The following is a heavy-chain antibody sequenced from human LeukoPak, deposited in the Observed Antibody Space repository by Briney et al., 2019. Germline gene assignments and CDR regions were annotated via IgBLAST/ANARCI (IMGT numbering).Heavy chain of an antibody. Sequence: SETLSLTCTVSGGSLGTYYWSWIRQPPGKGLEWIANIYSNATTSYNPSLKSRVTISLDPSRNQFSLKLSSVTAADTAVYYCARVGYYYDSSGSTPWGQGTLVTVSS. J-gene: IGHJ4*02. D-gene: IGHD3-22*01. CDR2: IYSNATT. CDR1: GGSLGTYY. V-gene: IGHV4-59*12. CDR3: ARVGYYYDSSGSTP.